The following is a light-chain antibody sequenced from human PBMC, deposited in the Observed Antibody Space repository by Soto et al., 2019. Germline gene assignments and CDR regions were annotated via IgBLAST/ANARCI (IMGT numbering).Light chain of an antibody. CDR2: DAS. V-gene: IGKV3-11*01. CDR1: QSVSSY. Sequence: EIVLTQSPATLSLSPGERATLSCRASQSVSSYLAWYQQKPGQAPRLLIYDASNRATGIPARFSGSGSGTDFTLTISSLEPEDFALYYCQHYHSGHRIAFGQGTRLEIK. CDR3: QHYHSGHRIA. J-gene: IGKJ5*01.